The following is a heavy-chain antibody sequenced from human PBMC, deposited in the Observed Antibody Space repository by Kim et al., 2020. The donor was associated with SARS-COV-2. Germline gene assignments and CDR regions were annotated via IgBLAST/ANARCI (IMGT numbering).Heavy chain of an antibody. CDR3: ARGHNPLYSSGWQGFDY. CDR2: ISYDGSTI. CDR1: GFIFSSYA. V-gene: IGHV3-30*04. D-gene: IGHD6-19*01. Sequence: GGSLRLSCAASGFIFSSYAMHWVRQAPGKGLEWVAVISYDGSTIYSADSVKGRFTISRDNSKNTLYLQMNSLRAEDTAVYYCARGHNPLYSSGWQGFDYWGQGTLVTVSS. J-gene: IGHJ4*02.